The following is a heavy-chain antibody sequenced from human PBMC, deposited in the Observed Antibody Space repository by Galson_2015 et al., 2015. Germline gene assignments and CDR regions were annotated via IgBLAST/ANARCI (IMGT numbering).Heavy chain of an antibody. Sequence: SLRLSCAVSGFSFTNYAMHWARQAPGKGLEWVALIAYDETAYYADSVKGRFTISRDTFKSSLDLQMSSLRPEDTAIYYCAKGRGNAYWGQGTLVTVSS. J-gene: IGHJ4*02. V-gene: IGHV3-30*18. CDR3: AKGRGNAY. CDR1: GFSFTNYA. CDR2: IAYDETA.